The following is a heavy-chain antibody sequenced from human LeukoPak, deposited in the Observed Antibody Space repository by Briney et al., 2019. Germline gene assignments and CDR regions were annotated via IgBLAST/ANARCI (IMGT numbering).Heavy chain of an antibody. J-gene: IGHJ4*02. CDR1: GFTFSSYA. Sequence: GGSLRLSCAASGFTFSSYAMHWVRQAPGKGLEWVSAISGSGSSANYADSVKGRFTISRDNSKNTLYLQMNSLRAEDTAVYYCAKIVPDCSGGTCYPNLKVVYFDYWGQGTLVTVSS. V-gene: IGHV3-23*01. CDR2: ISGSGSSA. CDR3: AKIVPDCSGGTCYPNLKVVYFDY. D-gene: IGHD2-15*01.